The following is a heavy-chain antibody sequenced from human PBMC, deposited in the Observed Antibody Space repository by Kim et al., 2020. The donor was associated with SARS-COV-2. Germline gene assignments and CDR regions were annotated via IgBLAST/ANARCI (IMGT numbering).Heavy chain of an antibody. D-gene: IGHD3-9*01. J-gene: IGHJ4*02. Sequence: ASVKVSCKASGYTFTSYGISWVRQAPGQGLEWMGWISAYNGNTNYAQKLQGRVTMTTDTSTSTAYMELRSLRSDDTAVYYCARDRRGGMSWGLNYDILTGYSPRTDYWGQGTLVTVSS. CDR3: ARDRRGGMSWGLNYDILTGYSPRTDY. CDR1: GYTFTSYG. CDR2: ISAYNGNT. V-gene: IGHV1-18*01.